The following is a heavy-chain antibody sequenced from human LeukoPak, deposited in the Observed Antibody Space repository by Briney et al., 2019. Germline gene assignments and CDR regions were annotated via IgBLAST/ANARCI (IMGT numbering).Heavy chain of an antibody. J-gene: IGHJ4*02. CDR2: INPSGGGT. Sequence: GASVKVSCKASSYTFTNYYIHWVRQAPGQGLEWMGMINPSGGGTNYAQKFQGRVTLTRDTSTSTVYMELSSLRFGDTAIYYCARESVAATGIDYWGQGTLVTVSS. D-gene: IGHD1-1*01. CDR3: ARESVAATGIDY. CDR1: SYTFTNYY. V-gene: IGHV1-46*01.